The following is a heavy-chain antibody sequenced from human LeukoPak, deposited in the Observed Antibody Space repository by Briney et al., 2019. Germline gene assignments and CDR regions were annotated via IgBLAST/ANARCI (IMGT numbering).Heavy chain of an antibody. V-gene: IGHV3-74*01. J-gene: IGHJ4*02. D-gene: IGHD3-10*01. CDR3: ARDRGPRTGFMVREAYDY. CDR1: GLTFRTTW. Sequence: GGSLRLSCATSGLTFRTTWMHWVRQAPGKGLMWVSRMNGEGTTIDYADSVKGRFTVSRDNAKNTLYLQMSSLRAEDTAVYYCARDRGPRTGFMVREAYDYWGQGTLVTVSS. CDR2: MNGEGTTI.